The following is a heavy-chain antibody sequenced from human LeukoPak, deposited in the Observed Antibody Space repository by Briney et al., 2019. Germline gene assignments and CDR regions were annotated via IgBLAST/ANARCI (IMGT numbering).Heavy chain of an antibody. CDR1: GFTFSTYT. J-gene: IGHJ5*02. Sequence: GGSLRLSCAASGFTFSTYTMNWVRQAPGKGLEWVSSISSSSSYIYYADSVKGRFTISRDNARNSLYLLMNSLRAEDTAVYYCARHGTTYYDSSGYKAWGQGTLVTVSS. V-gene: IGHV3-21*01. CDR2: ISSSSSYI. CDR3: ARHGTTYYDSSGYKA. D-gene: IGHD3-22*01.